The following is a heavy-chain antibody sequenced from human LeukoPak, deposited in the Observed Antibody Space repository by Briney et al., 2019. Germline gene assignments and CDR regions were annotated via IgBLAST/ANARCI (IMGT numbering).Heavy chain of an antibody. D-gene: IGHD6-19*01. V-gene: IGHV3-23*01. CDR1: GFAFSNLA. CDR2: ISDSGSLT. CDR3: AKDARRTNGWYFFDY. Sequence: GGSLRLSCAASGFAFSNLAMGWVRQAPGQGLEWVSVISDSGSLTYYADSVKGRFTISRDNSKNTLFPQMNSLRAEDTAVYYCAKDARRTNGWYFFDYWGQGTLVTVSS. J-gene: IGHJ4*02.